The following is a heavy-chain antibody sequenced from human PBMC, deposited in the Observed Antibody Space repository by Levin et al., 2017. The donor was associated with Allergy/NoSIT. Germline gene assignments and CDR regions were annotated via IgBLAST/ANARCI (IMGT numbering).Heavy chain of an antibody. CDR1: GFAFSSYA. J-gene: IGHJ4*02. V-gene: IGHV3-23*01. CDR2: ISGSGGST. CDR3: AKARSGSTTSCYNY. D-gene: IGHD2-2*02. Sequence: HSGGSLRLSCAASGFAFSSYAMSWVRQAPGKGLEWVSVISGSGGSTYYADSVKGRFTISRDNSKNTLFLQMNSLRAEDTAVYYCAKARSGSTTSCYNYWGQGTLVTVSS.